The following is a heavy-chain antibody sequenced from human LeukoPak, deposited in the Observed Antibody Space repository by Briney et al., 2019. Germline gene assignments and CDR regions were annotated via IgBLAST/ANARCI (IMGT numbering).Heavy chain of an antibody. CDR3: ARDWGWFGELPYYYYYYGMDV. D-gene: IGHD3-10*01. CDR2: ISAYNGNT. CDR1: GYTFTSYG. V-gene: IGHV1-18*01. J-gene: IGHJ6*02. Sequence: ASVKVSCKASGYTFTSYGISWVRQAPGQGLEWMGWISAYNGNTNYAQKLQGRVTMTTDTSTSTAYMELRSLRSDDTAVYYCARDWGWFGELPYYYYYYGMDVWGQGTTVTVSS.